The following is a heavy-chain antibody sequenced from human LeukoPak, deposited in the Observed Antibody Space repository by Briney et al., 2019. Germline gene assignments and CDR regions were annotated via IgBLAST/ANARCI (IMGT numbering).Heavy chain of an antibody. V-gene: IGHV4-59*05. J-gene: IGHJ4*02. CDR3: ARGHSSGWYPLDY. Sequence: SETLSLTCTVSGGSISSYYWSWIRQPAGKGLEWIGSIYYSGSTYYNPSLKSRVTISVDTSKNQFSLKLSSVTAADTAVYYCARGHSSGWYPLDYWGQGTLVTVSS. CDR2: IYYSGST. D-gene: IGHD6-19*01. CDR1: GGSISSYY.